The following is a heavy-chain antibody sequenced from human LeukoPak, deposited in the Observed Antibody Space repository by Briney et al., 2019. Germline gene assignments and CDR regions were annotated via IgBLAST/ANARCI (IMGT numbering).Heavy chain of an antibody. V-gene: IGHV3-9*01. CDR1: GFTFDDYA. D-gene: IGHD6-13*01. CDR3: AKDRTAAGN. CDR2: ISWNSGSI. Sequence: GRSLRLSCAASGFTFDDYAMHWVRQAPGKGLEWVSGISWNSGSIGYADSVKGRFTISRDNAKNSLYLQMNSLRAEDTALYYCAKDRTAAGNWGQGTLVTVSS. J-gene: IGHJ4*02.